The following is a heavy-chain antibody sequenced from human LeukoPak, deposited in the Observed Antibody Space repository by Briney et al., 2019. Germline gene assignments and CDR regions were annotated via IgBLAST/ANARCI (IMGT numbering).Heavy chain of an antibody. J-gene: IGHJ4*02. Sequence: GGSLRLSCAASGFTFSSYSMNWVRQAPGKGLEWVSYVSSSSSTIYYADSVKGRFTISRDNAKNSLYLQMNSLRAEDTAVYYCARASSSGYCSSTSCVYFDYWGQGTLVTVSS. CDR1: GFTFSSYS. CDR2: VSSSSSTI. D-gene: IGHD2-2*01. CDR3: ARASSSGYCSSTSCVYFDY. V-gene: IGHV3-48*01.